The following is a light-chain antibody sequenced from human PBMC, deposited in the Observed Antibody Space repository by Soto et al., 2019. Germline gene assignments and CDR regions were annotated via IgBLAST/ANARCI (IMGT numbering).Light chain of an antibody. CDR3: QSYDNSLGGSV. Sequence: QSVLTQPPSVSGAPGQRVTISCTGSRSNIGAGHDVHWYQQLPGTAPKVLIYSDNKRPSGVPDRFSGSKSGTSASLAITGLQAEDEADYYCQSYDNSLGGSVFGTGTKVTVL. CDR1: RSNIGAGHD. J-gene: IGLJ1*01. V-gene: IGLV1-40*01. CDR2: SDN.